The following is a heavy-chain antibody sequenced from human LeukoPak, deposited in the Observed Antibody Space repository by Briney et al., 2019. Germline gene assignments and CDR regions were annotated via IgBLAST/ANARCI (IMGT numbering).Heavy chain of an antibody. Sequence: GGSLRLSCAASGFTFSSYAMNWVRQAPGKGLEWVSCITTSSSYIYYADSVKGRFTISRDDAKNSLYLQMNSLRAEDTAVYYCARDRAPAGTVWFGPWGQGTLVTVSS. J-gene: IGHJ5*02. CDR2: ITTSSSYI. D-gene: IGHD6-13*01. CDR1: GFTFSSYA. CDR3: ARDRAPAGTVWFGP. V-gene: IGHV3-21*01.